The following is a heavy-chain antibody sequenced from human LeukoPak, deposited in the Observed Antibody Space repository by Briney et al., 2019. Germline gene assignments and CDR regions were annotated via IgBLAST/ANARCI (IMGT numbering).Heavy chain of an antibody. CDR3: AQWSRYFDY. CDR2: ITGSGGTT. V-gene: IGHV3-23*01. Sequence: PGGSLRLSCVASGFTFRGYAMSWVRQAPGKGLEWVAAITGSGGTTYYADSVKGRFTISRDNSENTLYLQMNSLRAEDTALYFCAQWSRYFDYWGQGTLVTVSS. J-gene: IGHJ4*02. CDR1: GFTFRGYA. D-gene: IGHD1-26*01.